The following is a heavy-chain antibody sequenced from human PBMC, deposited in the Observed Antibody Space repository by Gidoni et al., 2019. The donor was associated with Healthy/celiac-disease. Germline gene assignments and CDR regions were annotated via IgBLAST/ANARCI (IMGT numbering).Heavy chain of an antibody. CDR1: GGSISSSSYY. CDR2: IYYSGST. J-gene: IGHJ4*02. D-gene: IGHD6-13*01. V-gene: IGHV4-39*01. Sequence: QLQLQESGPGLVKPSETLSLTCTVSGGSISSSSYYWGWIRQPPGKGLEWIGSIYYSGSTYYNPSLKSRVTISVDTSKNQFSLKLSSVTAADTAVYYCARQPSYSSSWYMGFDYWGQGTLVTVSS. CDR3: ARQPSYSSSWYMGFDY.